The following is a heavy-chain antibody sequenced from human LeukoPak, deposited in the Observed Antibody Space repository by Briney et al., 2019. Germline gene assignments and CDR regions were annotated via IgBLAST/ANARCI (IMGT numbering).Heavy chain of an antibody. CDR3: ASETGYSSGWLLDY. V-gene: IGHV3-30*02. CDR1: GLPFRSYG. CDR2: IRYDGSNK. D-gene: IGHD6-19*01. Sequence: PGGSLSLFCAPCGLPFRSYGVLWVRQAPGKGREWVAFIRYDGSNKYYADSVKGRVTISRDNSKNSLYLQMNSLRAEDTAVHYCASETGYSSGWLLDYWGQGTLVTVSS. J-gene: IGHJ4*02.